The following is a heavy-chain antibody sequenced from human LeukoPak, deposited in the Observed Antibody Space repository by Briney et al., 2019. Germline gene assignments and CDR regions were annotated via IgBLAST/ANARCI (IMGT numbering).Heavy chain of an antibody. Sequence: GGSLRLSCAVSGFIVSSNYMTWVRQAPGKGLEWVSVIYSGGRTYYADSVKGRFTTSRDNSKNTLYLQMTSLRPEDTAVYYCTRGLGAIRGGWFDPWGQGTLVTVSS. V-gene: IGHV3-66*01. CDR2: IYSGGRT. J-gene: IGHJ5*02. CDR1: GFIVSSNY. CDR3: TRGLGAIRGGWFDP. D-gene: IGHD1-26*01.